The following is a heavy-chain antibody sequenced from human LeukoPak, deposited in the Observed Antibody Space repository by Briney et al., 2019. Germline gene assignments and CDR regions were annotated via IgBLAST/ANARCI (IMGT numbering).Heavy chain of an antibody. J-gene: IGHJ4*02. D-gene: IGHD3-22*01. V-gene: IGHV4-59*01. CDR3: ARADIRYDSEEV. CDR1: GGSISSYY. CDR2: IYYSGSS. Sequence: PSETLSLTCTASGGSISSYYWSWIRQPPEKGLEWVGYIYYSGSSNYNPSLKNRGTITLGTSTNQLPLKLISVTAADTTADYCARADIRYDSEEVWGQGTLVTVSS.